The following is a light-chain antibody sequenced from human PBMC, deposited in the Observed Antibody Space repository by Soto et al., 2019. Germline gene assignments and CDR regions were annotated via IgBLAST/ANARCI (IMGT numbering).Light chain of an antibody. Sequence: QSVLTQPPSVSGAQGQRVTISCTGSSSNIGAGYDVHWYQQLPGTAPKLLIYGNSNRPSGGPDRFSGSKSGTSASLALTGLQAEDEADYYCQSYASSLSGVVFGGGSKLAVL. CDR2: GNS. J-gene: IGLJ2*01. CDR1: SSNIGAGYD. V-gene: IGLV1-40*01. CDR3: QSYASSLSGVV.